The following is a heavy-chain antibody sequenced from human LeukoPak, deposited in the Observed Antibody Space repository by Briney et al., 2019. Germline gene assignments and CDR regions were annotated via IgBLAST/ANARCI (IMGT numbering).Heavy chain of an antibody. D-gene: IGHD3-22*01. Sequence: SETLSLTCTVSGGSISSYYWSWIRQPPGKGLEWIGYIYYSGSTNYNPSLKSRVTISVDTSKNQFSLKLSSVTAADTAVYYCARQRGYRRSDYYYYYMDVWSKGTTVTISS. V-gene: IGHV4-59*08. CDR3: ARQRGYRRSDYYYYYMDV. J-gene: IGHJ6*03. CDR1: GGSISSYY. CDR2: IYYSGST.